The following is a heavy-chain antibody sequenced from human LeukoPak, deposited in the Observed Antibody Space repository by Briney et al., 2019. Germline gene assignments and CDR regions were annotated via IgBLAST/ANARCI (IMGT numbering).Heavy chain of an antibody. D-gene: IGHD6-13*01. CDR3: ARAAAGTGYYFDY. J-gene: IGHJ4*02. CDR2: MNPNSGNT. Sequence: ASVKVSCKASGYTFTSYDINWVRQDTGQGLEWMGWMNPNSGNTGYAQKFQGRVTITRNTSISTAYSELSSLRSEDTAVYYCARAAAGTGYYFDYWGQGTLVTVSS. CDR1: GYTFTSYD. V-gene: IGHV1-8*03.